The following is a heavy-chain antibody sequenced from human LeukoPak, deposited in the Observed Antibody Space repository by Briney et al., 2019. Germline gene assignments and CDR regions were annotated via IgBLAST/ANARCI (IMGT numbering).Heavy chain of an antibody. CDR3: ASYCSSTSCYRGYFDY. Sequence: GGSLRLSCAASGFTFSSYSMNWVRQAPGKGLEWVSYISSSSSTIYYADSVKGRFTISRDNAKNSLYLQMNSLRAEDTAVYYCASYCSSTSCYRGYFDYWGQGTLVTVS. CDR1: GFTFSSYS. CDR2: ISSSSSTI. D-gene: IGHD2-2*02. J-gene: IGHJ4*02. V-gene: IGHV3-48*01.